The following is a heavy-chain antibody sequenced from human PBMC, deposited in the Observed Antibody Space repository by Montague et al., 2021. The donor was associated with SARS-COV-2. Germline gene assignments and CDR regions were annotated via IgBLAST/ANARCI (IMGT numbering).Heavy chain of an antibody. CDR3: ARAQNTCFIANCVNYFDV. J-gene: IGHJ4*02. Sequence: SETLSLTCAVSSASISSYYWSWIRQSPGKGLEWIGYVHYTGSSKYTPSLKTRVTLSLDTPKNHFSLKLRSVTAADTAIYYCARAQNTCFIANCVNYFDVWGQGALVTVSS. CDR1: SASISSYY. D-gene: IGHD1-1*01. CDR2: VHYTGSS. V-gene: IGHV4-59*01.